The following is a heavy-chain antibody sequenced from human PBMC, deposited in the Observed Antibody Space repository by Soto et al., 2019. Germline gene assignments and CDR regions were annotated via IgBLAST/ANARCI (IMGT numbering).Heavy chain of an antibody. CDR3: ARQTTFEGIIAAKVFDI. V-gene: IGHV4-39*01. CDR1: GGPIDGSNYF. J-gene: IGHJ3*02. CDR2: IYYSSDT. D-gene: IGHD3-16*02. Sequence: QLQESGPGLVKPSETLSLTCTVSGGPIDGSNYFWAWIRQPPGKGLEWIGSIYYSSDTFYNPSLKSRVTMSVDRSNNQFSLILTSVTAADTAVFYCARQTTFEGIIAAKVFDIWGQGTVVSVSS.